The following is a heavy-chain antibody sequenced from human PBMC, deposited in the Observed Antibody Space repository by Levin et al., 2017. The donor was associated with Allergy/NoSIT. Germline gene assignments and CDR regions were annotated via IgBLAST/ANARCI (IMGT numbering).Heavy chain of an antibody. CDR2: IKSKTDGGTT. J-gene: IGHJ4*02. V-gene: IGHV3-15*01. D-gene: IGHD5-12*01. CDR1: GFTFSNAW. Sequence: GGSLRLSCAASGFTFSNAWMSWVRQAPGKGLEWVGRIKSKTDGGTTDYAAPVKGRFTISRDDSKNTLYLQMNSLKTEDTAVYYCTTEVSGYARPSYFDYWGQGTLVTVSS. CDR3: TTEVSGYARPSYFDY.